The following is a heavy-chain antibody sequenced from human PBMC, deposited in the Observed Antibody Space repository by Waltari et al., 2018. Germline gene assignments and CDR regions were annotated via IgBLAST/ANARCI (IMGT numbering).Heavy chain of an antibody. CDR1: GFTFSSFG. CDR2: IRYGGSNK. V-gene: IGHV3-30*02. CDR3: AKPEYSSSLIDY. J-gene: IGHJ4*02. D-gene: IGHD6-6*01. Sequence: QAQLVESGGGVVQPGGSLRLSCAASGFTFSSFGMHWVRQAPGKGLEWVAFIRYGGSNKYYADSVEGRFTISRDNSKNTLYLQMNRLRAEDTAVYYCAKPEYSSSLIDYWGQGTLVTVSS.